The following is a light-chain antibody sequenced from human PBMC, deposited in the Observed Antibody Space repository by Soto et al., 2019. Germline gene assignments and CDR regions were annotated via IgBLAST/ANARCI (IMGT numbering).Light chain of an antibody. CDR1: STDVTIHNL. J-gene: IGLJ1*01. CDR3: CSYSGSYV. Sequence: QPASVSGSPGQSITISCTGTSTDVTIHNLVSWYQQHPGKAPKLLIFEVNKRPSGVSSRFSGSKSGNTASLTISGLQAVDEADYYCCSYSGSYVFGSGTKVTVL. V-gene: IGLV2-23*02. CDR2: EVN.